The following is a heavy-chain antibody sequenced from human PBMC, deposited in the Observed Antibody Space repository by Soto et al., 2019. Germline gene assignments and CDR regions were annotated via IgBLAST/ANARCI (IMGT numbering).Heavy chain of an antibody. CDR3: ARVSGYYDSSGYSPPPYAFDI. CDR1: GGSISSGGYS. CDR2: IYHSGST. D-gene: IGHD3-22*01. J-gene: IGHJ3*02. V-gene: IGHV4-30-2*01. Sequence: PSETLSLTCAVSGGSISSGGYSWSWIRRPPGKGLEWIGYIYHSGSTYYNPSLKSRVTISVDRSKNQFSLKLSSVTAADTAVYYCARVSGYYDSSGYSPPPYAFDIWGQGAMVTVSS.